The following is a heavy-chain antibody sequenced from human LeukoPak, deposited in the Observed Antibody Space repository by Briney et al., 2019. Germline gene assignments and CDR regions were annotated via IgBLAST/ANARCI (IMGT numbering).Heavy chain of an antibody. V-gene: IGHV3-7*05. J-gene: IGHJ1*01. CDR2: IKQDGSEK. CDR3: AKDSSGYYYVFQH. D-gene: IGHD3-22*01. CDR1: GFTFSHYW. Sequence: GGSLRLSCAASGFTFSHYWMSWVRQAPGKGLEWVANIKQDGSEKNYVDSVKGRFTISRDNSKNSLYLQMNSLGTEDTALYYCAKDSSGYYYVFQHWGQGTLVTVSS.